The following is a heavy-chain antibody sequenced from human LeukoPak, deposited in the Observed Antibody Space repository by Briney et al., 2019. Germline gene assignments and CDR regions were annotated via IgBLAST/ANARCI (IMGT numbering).Heavy chain of an antibody. V-gene: IGHV3-30-3*01. CDR1: GFTVSTYA. Sequence: PGRSLKLSCAASGFTVSTYAIHWVRQAPGKGLEWVAVISFDGRIKYYAESVKGRFTISRDNSRNTLYLQMNSLRAEDTAVYYCARDPVAAAGLMYFFDYWGQGILVTVSS. CDR3: ARDPVAAAGLMYFFDY. CDR2: ISFDGRIK. D-gene: IGHD6-13*01. J-gene: IGHJ4*02.